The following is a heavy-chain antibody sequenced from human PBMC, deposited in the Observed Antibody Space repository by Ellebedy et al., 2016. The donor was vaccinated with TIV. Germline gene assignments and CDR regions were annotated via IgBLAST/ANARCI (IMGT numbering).Heavy chain of an antibody. D-gene: IGHD6-19*01. CDR1: GYTFTSYD. J-gene: IGHJ6*02. V-gene: IGHV1-8*01. Sequence: AASVKVSCKASGYTFTSYDINWVRQATGQGLEWMGWMNPNSGNTDYTQKFQGRVTMTRNTSISTAYMELSSLRSEDTAVYYCARGREAVAGIYVMDVWGQGTTVTVSS. CDR2: MNPNSGNT. CDR3: ARGREAVAGIYVMDV.